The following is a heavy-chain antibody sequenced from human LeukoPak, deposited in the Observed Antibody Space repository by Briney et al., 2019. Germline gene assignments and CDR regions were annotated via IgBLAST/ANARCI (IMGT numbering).Heavy chain of an antibody. CDR1: GGTFSSYA. CDR3: ASSQGGAYYYDSSAHY. V-gene: IGHV1-69*05. D-gene: IGHD3-22*01. CDR2: IIPIFGTA. Sequence: SVKVSCKASGGTFSSYAISWVRQAPGQGLEWMGGIIPIFGTANYAQKFQGRVTITTDESTSTAYMELSSLRSEDTAVYYCASSQGGAYYYDSSAHYWGQGTLSPSPQ. J-gene: IGHJ4*02.